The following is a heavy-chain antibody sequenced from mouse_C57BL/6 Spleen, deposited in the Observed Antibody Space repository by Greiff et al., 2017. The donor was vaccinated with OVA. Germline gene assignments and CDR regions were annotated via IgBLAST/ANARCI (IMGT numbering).Heavy chain of an antibody. CDR2: IDPSDSYT. Sequence: QVQLQQPGAELVKPGASVKLSCKASGYTFTSYWMQWVKQKPGQGLEWIGEIDPSDSYTNYNQKFKGKATLTVDTSSSTAYMQLSSLTSEDSAVYYCARRRYYYAMDDWGKGTSVTVSS. V-gene: IGHV1-50*01. J-gene: IGHJ4*01. CDR1: GYTFTSYW. CDR3: ARRRYYYAMDD.